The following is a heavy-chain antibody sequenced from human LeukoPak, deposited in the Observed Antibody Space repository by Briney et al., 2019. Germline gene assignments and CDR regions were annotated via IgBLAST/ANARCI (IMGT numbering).Heavy chain of an antibody. CDR1: GGSISKYY. CDR2: IYYSGST. J-gene: IGHJ4*02. CDR3: ARQAGSYAFYYYGY. D-gene: IGHD2-2*01. V-gene: IGHV4-59*08. Sequence: SETQSLTCIVSGGSISKYYWTWIRQPPGKGLEWLGYIYYSGSTNYNPSLKSRVTISVETSKNQFSLKLTSVTAADTAVYYCARQAGSYAFYYYGYWGQGTLVTVSS.